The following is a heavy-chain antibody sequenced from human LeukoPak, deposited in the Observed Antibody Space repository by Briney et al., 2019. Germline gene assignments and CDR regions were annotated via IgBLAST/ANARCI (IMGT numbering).Heavy chain of an antibody. CDR2: IIPIFGTA. Sequence: GSSVKVSCKASGGTFSSYAISWVRQAPGQGLEWMGGIIPIFGTANYAQKFQGRVTITTDESTRTAYMELSSLRSEDTAVYYCARDLSGYPSNWFDPWGQGTLVTVSS. V-gene: IGHV1-69*05. CDR1: GGTFSSYA. CDR3: ARDLSGYPSNWFDP. J-gene: IGHJ5*02. D-gene: IGHD3-3*01.